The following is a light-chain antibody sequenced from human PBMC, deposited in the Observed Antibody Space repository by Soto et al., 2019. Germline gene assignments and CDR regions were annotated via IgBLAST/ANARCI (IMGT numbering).Light chain of an antibody. J-gene: IGKJ1*01. V-gene: IGKV3-20*01. Sequence: EIVLTQSPGTLSLSPGERATLSCRSSQSVPKNYLAWYQHKPGQAPRLLIYVPSSRSTGIPDRFSGSWSGTDFTLIISRLEPEDFTVYYCHQNATSPQTFGQRTKVAIK. CDR1: QSVPKNY. CDR3: HQNATSPQT. CDR2: VPS.